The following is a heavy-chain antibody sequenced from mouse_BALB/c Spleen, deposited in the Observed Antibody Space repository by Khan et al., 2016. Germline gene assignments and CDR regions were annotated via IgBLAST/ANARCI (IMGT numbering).Heavy chain of an antibody. V-gene: IGHV1S137*01. Sequence: QVQLKESGAELVKPGVSVKISCKVSGYTFTDYAMHWVKQSHAKSLEWIGVISTYYGDASYNQKFKGKATMTADKSSSTAYMELARLTSEDSASSDCSRDGDDYWGQGTTLTVSA. CDR2: ISTYYGDA. J-gene: IGHJ2*01. CDR1: GYTFTDYA. CDR3: SRDGDDY.